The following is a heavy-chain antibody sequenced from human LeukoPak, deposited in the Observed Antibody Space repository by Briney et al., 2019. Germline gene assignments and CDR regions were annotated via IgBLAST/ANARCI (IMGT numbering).Heavy chain of an antibody. V-gene: IGHV3-33*08. J-gene: IGHJ5*02. CDR2: IWYDGSNK. CDR1: GFTFDDYA. CDR3: ARATYYYDSSRGNWFDP. D-gene: IGHD3-22*01. Sequence: GGSLRLSCAASGFTFDDYAMHWVRQAPGKGLEWVAVIWYDGSNKYYADSVKGRFTISRDNSKNTLYLQMNSLRAEDTAVYYCARATYYYDSSRGNWFDPWGQGTLVTVSS.